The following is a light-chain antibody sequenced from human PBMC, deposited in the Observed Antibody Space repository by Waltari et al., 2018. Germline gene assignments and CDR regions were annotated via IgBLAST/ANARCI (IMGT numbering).Light chain of an antibody. Sequence: DIQMTQSPSSVSASVGARVTITCRASQGISTWLAWYQQKAGKAPKLLIYAASNLQTGVPSRFSGSGSGTDFTLTISSLQPEDSATYYCQQASSFPRTFGHGTKVEIK. CDR2: AAS. CDR3: QQASSFPRT. CDR1: QGISTW. J-gene: IGKJ1*01. V-gene: IGKV1-12*01.